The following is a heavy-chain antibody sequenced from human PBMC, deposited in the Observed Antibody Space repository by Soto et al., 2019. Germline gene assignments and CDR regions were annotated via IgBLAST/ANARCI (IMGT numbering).Heavy chain of an antibody. Sequence: SETLSLTCTVSGGSISSGGYYWSWIRQHPGKGLEWIGYIYYSESTYYNPSLKSRVTISVDTSKNQFSLKLSSVTAADTAVYYCARVTGTNWSGWSFDPWGQGTLVTVSS. D-gene: IGHD6-19*01. CDR2: IYYSEST. CDR3: ARVTGTNWSGWSFDP. CDR1: GGSISSGGYY. J-gene: IGHJ5*02. V-gene: IGHV4-31*03.